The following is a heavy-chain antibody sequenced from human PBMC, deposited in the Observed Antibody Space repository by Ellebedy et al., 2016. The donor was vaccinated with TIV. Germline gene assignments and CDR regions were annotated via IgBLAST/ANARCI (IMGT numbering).Heavy chain of an antibody. CDR1: GGSINSYY. Sequence: SETLSLXCTVSGGSINSYYWSWIRQPPGKGLEWIGYIYYTGRANYDPSLKSRVTISVDTSKNQFSLKMTSVTAADTAVYYCARASSRLGGVYYWGQGTLVTVS. J-gene: IGHJ4*02. V-gene: IGHV4-59*08. CDR3: ARASSRLGGVYY. D-gene: IGHD6-19*01. CDR2: IYYTGRA.